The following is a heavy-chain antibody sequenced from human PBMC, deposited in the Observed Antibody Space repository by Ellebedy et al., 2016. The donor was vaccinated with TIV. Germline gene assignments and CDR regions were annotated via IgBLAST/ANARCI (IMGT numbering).Heavy chain of an antibody. CDR2: ISAYNGNT. Sequence: ASVKVSCXASGYTFTSYGISWVRQAPGQGLEWMGWISAYNGNTNYAQKLQGRVTMTTDTSTSTAYMELRSLRSDDTAVYYCAREGSTYYYDSSGYYSGKIDYWGQGTLVTVSS. J-gene: IGHJ4*02. CDR1: GYTFTSYG. V-gene: IGHV1-18*01. CDR3: AREGSTYYYDSSGYYSGKIDY. D-gene: IGHD3-22*01.